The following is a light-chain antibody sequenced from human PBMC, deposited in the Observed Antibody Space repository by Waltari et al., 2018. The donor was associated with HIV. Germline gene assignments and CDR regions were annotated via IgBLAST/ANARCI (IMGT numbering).Light chain of an antibody. CDR2: EVY. Sequence: QSALTQTASVSGSPGQSITISCTGTSSDVGGYDHVSWYQQHPGKAPKLVIYEVYNRSSGISHRFSGSKSGNTASLTISGLQAEDEADYFCSSYTSSNTLVFGGGTKVTVL. J-gene: IGLJ2*01. CDR1: SSDVGGYDH. CDR3: SSYTSSNTLV. V-gene: IGLV2-14*01.